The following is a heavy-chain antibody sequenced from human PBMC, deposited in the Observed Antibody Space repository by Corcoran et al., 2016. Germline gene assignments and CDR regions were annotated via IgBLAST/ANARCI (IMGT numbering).Heavy chain of an antibody. CDR3: ARGTYSYGYNWFDP. CDR2: IYHSGST. V-gene: IGHV4-38-2*02. D-gene: IGHD5-18*01. CDR1: GYSISSDYY. J-gene: IGHJ5*02. Sequence: QVQLQESGPGLVKPSETLSLTCTVSGYSISSDYYWDWIRQPPGKGLEWIGSIYHSGSTYYNPSLKSRVTISVDTSKNQFSLKLSSVTAADTAVYYCARGTYSYGYNWFDPWGQGTLVTVSS.